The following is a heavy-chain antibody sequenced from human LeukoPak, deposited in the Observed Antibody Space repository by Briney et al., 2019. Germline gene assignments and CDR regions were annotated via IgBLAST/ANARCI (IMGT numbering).Heavy chain of an antibody. V-gene: IGHV3-23*01. Sequence: GGSLRLSCAASGFTFSSYAMSWVRQAPGKGLEWVSAISGSGGSTYYADSVKGRFTISRDNSKNTLYLQMSGLRAEDTALYYCAKLPYCSGGSCYESVLDYWGQGTLVTVSS. CDR1: GFTFSSYA. D-gene: IGHD2-15*01. J-gene: IGHJ4*02. CDR3: AKLPYCSGGSCYESVLDY. CDR2: ISGSGGST.